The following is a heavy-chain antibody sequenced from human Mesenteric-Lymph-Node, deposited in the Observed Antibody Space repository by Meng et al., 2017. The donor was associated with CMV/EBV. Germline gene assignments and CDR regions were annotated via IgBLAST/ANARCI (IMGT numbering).Heavy chain of an antibody. J-gene: IGHJ4*02. V-gene: IGHV1-2*02. CDR2: INPNSGGT. D-gene: IGHD2-2*01. Sequence: ASVKVSCKASGYTFTGYYMHWVRQAPGQGLEWMGWINPNSGGTNYAQKFQDRVTMTRDTSISTAYMELSRLRSDDTAVYYCARDCGRYCSSTLGYWGQGTLVTVSS. CDR3: ARDCGRYCSSTLGY. CDR1: GYTFTGYY.